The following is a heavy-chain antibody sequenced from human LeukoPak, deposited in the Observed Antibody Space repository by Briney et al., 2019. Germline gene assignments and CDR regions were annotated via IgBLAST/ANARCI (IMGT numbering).Heavy chain of an antibody. J-gene: IGHJ4*02. Sequence: GGSLRLSCAASGFTFSSYGMHWVRQAPGKGLEWVAVISYDGSNKYYADSVKGRFTISRDNSKNTLYLQMNSLRAEDTAVYYCARDRGDPAPFDYWGQGTLVTVSS. CDR2: ISYDGSNK. V-gene: IGHV3-30*03. D-gene: IGHD3-10*01. CDR3: ARDRGDPAPFDY. CDR1: GFTFSSYG.